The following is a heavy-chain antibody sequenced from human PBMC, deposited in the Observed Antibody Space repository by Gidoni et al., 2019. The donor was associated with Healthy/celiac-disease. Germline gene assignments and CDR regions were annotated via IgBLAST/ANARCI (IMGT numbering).Heavy chain of an antibody. J-gene: IGHJ5*02. CDR2: ISSSGSTI. D-gene: IGHD3-10*01. CDR1: GFTFSSYS. CDR3: AREGVSITMVRGVILWFDP. Sequence: EVQLVESGGGLVKPGGSLRLSCAASGFTFSSYSMNWVRQAPGKGLEWVSSISSSGSTIYYADSVKGRFTISRDNAKNSLYLQMNSLRAEDTAVYYCAREGVSITMVRGVILWFDPWGQGTLVTVSS. V-gene: IGHV3-21*01.